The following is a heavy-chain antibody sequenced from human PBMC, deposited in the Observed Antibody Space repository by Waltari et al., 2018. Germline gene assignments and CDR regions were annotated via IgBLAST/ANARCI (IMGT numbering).Heavy chain of an antibody. D-gene: IGHD6-25*01. J-gene: IGHJ4*02. CDR3: ARDSYSSEFDY. CDR1: GFTFSSNW. CDR2: IKQDGSEK. V-gene: IGHV3-7*01. Sequence: EVQLVESGGGLVQPGGSLRLSCAASGFTFSSNWMSWVRQAPGKGLEWVANIKQDGSEKYYVDSVKGRFTISRDNAKNSLYLQMNSLRAEDTAVYYCARDSYSSEFDYWGQGTLVTVSS.